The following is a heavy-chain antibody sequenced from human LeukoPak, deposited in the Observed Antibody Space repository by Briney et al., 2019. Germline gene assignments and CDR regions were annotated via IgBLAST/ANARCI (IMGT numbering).Heavy chain of an antibody. J-gene: IGHJ3*02. CDR1: GFAFSDYY. Sequence: LRLSCAASGFAFSDYYMSWIRQPPGKGLEWIGEINHSGSTNYNPSLKSRVTISVDTSKNQFSLKLSSVTAADTAVYYCARDGGRTSSDAVEIWGQGTMVIVSS. D-gene: IGHD2-2*01. CDR2: INHSGST. CDR3: ARDGGRTSSDAVEI. V-gene: IGHV4-34*01.